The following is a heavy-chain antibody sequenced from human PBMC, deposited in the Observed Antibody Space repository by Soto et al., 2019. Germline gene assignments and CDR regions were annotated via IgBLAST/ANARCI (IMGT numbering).Heavy chain of an antibody. D-gene: IGHD6-19*01. J-gene: IGHJ4*02. V-gene: IGHV4-31*03. CDR3: ARGSSGWHHFDY. CDR1: GGSISSGGYY. Sequence: PSETLSLTCTVSGGSISSGGYYWSWIRQHPGKGLEWIGYIYYSGSTYYNPSLKSRVTISVDTSKNQFSLKLSSVTAADTAVYYCARGSSGWHHFDYWGQGTLVTVSS. CDR2: IYYSGST.